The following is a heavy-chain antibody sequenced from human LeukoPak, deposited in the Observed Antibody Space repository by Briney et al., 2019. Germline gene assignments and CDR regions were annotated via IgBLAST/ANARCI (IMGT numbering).Heavy chain of an antibody. J-gene: IGHJ4*02. CDR1: GFTFSSYG. Sequence: PGRSLRLSCAASGFTFSSYGMHWVRQAPGKGLEGVAVISYDGSNKYYADSVKGRFTISRDNSKNTLYLQMNSLRAEDTAVYYCAKEAFVYSSSWSYYFDYWGQGTLVTVPS. D-gene: IGHD6-13*01. CDR3: AKEAFVYSSSWSYYFDY. V-gene: IGHV3-30*18. CDR2: ISYDGSNK.